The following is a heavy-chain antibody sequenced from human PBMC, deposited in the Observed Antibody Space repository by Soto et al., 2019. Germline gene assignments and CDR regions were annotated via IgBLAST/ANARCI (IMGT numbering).Heavy chain of an antibody. V-gene: IGHV1-69*13. J-gene: IGHJ5*02. CDR2: IIPIFGTA. CDR3: ARDLAAFDP. Sequence: GASVKLSCEACGGSFSSYAISWVRQAPGQGLEWMGGIIPIFGTANYAQKFQGRVTITADESASTAYMELSSLRSEDTAVYYCARDLAAFDPWGQGTLVTVSS. CDR1: GGSFSSYA.